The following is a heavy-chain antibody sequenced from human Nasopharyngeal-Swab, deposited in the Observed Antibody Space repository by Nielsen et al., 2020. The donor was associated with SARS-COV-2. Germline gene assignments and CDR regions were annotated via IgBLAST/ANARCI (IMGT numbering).Heavy chain of an antibody. D-gene: IGHD3-3*01. V-gene: IGHV3-64*04. Sequence: GESLKISCSASGFTFSSYAMHWVRQAPGKGLEYVSAISSNGGSTYYADSVKGRFTISRDNAKNSLYLQMNSLRAEDTAVYYCAESGYDFWSACIVWGQGTLVTVSS. CDR3: AESGYDFWSACIV. CDR1: GFTFSSYA. J-gene: IGHJ4*02. CDR2: ISSNGGST.